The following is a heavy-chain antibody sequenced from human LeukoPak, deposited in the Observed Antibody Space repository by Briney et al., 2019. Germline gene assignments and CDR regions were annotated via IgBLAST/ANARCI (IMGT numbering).Heavy chain of an antibody. CDR3: ARDDVGATPFDY. V-gene: IGHV3-7*05. D-gene: IGHD1-26*01. J-gene: IGHJ4*02. CDR2: INLDGTER. Sequence: GGSLRLSCAASGFTFSYFWMSWVRQAPGKGLEWVANINLDGTERHYVDSVKGRFTISRDNARKSLYLQMNSLRDEDTAVYYCARDDVGATPFDYWGQGTLVTVSS. CDR1: GFTFSYFW.